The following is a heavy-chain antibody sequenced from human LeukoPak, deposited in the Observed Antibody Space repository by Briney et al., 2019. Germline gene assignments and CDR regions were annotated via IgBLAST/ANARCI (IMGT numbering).Heavy chain of an antibody. CDR3: ASSMVRGDADY. CDR2: IYYSGST. J-gene: IGHJ4*02. Sequence: SETLSLTCTVSGGSISSGGYYWSWIRQHPGKGLEWIGYIYYSGSTYYNPSLKSRVTISVDMSKNQFSLKLSSVTAVDTAVYYCASSMVRGDADYWGQGTLVTVSS. CDR1: GGSISSGGYY. V-gene: IGHV4-31*03. D-gene: IGHD3-10*01.